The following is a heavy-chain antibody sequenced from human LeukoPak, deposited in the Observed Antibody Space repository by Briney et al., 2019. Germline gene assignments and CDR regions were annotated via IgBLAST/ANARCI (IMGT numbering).Heavy chain of an antibody. D-gene: IGHD2-2*03. CDR3: ARHGSTDYFDY. V-gene: IGHV4-59*08. CDR1: GGSISTYY. Sequence: SETLSLTCTVSGGSISTYYWSWFRQSPGKGLEWVGYMYESGSTNHNPSLKSRVTISVDTSKNQFSLKLSSVTAADTAVYYCARHGSTDYFDYWGQGTLVTVSS. CDR2: MYESGST. J-gene: IGHJ4*02.